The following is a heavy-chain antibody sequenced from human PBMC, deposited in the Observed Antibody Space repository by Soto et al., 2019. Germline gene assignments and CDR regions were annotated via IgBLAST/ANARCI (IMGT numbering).Heavy chain of an antibody. Sequence: QVQLQESGPGLVKPSETLSLSCTVSGGSINSYYWSWIRQSPGKRMEWIGYVHHSWGSSYNPSLQSRVAISLDTSKRQFSLKVTSVTATDTAVYYCARQGFGPLHGLVDVWGQGTTVNVSS. CDR2: VHHSWGS. J-gene: IGHJ6*02. CDR3: ARQGFGPLHGLVDV. V-gene: IGHV4-59*08. CDR1: GGSINSYY. D-gene: IGHD3-10*01.